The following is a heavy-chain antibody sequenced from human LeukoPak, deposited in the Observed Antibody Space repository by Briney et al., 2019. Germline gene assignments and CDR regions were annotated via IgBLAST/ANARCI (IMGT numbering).Heavy chain of an antibody. D-gene: IGHD3-16*01. CDR2: IDPDGSVA. CDR3: ARDLGRGGSAFDV. CDR1: GFSLSNHW. J-gene: IGHJ3*01. V-gene: IGHV3-74*01. Sequence: TGGSLRLSCEASGFSLSNHWMHWVRQAPGKGLVWVAHIDPDGSVANYGDSERGRFTLSRDHAKNTLYLQIDSLRAEDTAVYYGARDLGRGGSAFDVWGQGTMVTVSS.